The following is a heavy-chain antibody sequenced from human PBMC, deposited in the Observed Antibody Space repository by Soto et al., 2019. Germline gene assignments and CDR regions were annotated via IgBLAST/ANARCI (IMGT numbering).Heavy chain of an antibody. CDR1: GVTFGSYS. CDR2: ISSSSSYI. V-gene: IGHV3-21*01. CDR3: ARGWAYYFDY. Sequence: GGSLRLSCAASGVTFGSYSMNWVLQAPGKGLEWVSSISSSSSYIYYADSVKGRFTISRDNAKNTLYLQMNSLRAEDTAVYYCARGWAYYFDYWGQGTLVTVSS. D-gene: IGHD3-16*01. J-gene: IGHJ4*02.